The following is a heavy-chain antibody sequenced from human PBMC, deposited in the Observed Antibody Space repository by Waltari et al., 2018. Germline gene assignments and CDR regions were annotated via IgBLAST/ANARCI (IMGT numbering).Heavy chain of an antibody. D-gene: IGHD2-2*01. V-gene: IGHV2-70*01. CDR3: VSGSPSLSTSCYAKWFDP. CDR2: IDWEDDK. J-gene: IGHJ5*02. Sequence: QVTLRESGPALVKPTQTLTLTCTFSGFSISSNGMCVSWIRQPPGKALEWLALIDWEDDKYYSTSLKTRLTISKDTSKNQVVLTMTNMDPVDTATYYCVSGSPSLSTSCYAKWFDPWGQGTLVTVSS. CDR1: GFSISSNGMC.